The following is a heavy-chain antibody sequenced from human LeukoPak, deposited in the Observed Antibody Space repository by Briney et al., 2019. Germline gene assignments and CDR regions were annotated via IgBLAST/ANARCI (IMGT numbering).Heavy chain of an antibody. V-gene: IGHV3-23*01. D-gene: IGHD3-22*01. CDR3: AKAGPGTMTFDAFDI. J-gene: IGHJ3*02. Sequence: GGSLRLACPAAAFTFSNYVMSWVRQAPGKGLEWVSTISASGERTYHADSVRGRFTISRDNSKNTLHLQMNSLRADDTAVYYCAKAGPGTMTFDAFDIWGQGTVFSVSS. CDR2: ISASGERT. CDR1: AFTFSNYV.